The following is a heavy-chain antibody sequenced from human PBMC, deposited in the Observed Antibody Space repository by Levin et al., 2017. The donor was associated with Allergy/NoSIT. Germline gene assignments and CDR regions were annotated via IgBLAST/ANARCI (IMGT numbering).Heavy chain of an antibody. V-gene: IGHV1-18*01. D-gene: IGHD3-22*01. J-gene: IGHJ4*02. CDR1: GYTFTSYG. CDR2: ISAYNGNT. CDR3: ARGRYYDSGGYYPYYFDY. Sequence: ASVKVSCEASGYTFTSYGISWVRQAPGQGLEWMGWISAYNGNTNYAQKLQGRVTMTTDTSTSTAYMELGSLRSDDTAVYYCARGRYYDSGGYYPYYFDYWGQGTLVTVSS.